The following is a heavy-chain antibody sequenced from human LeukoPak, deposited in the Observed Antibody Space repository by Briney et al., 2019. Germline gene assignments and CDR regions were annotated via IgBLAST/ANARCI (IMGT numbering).Heavy chain of an antibody. D-gene: IGHD6-13*01. J-gene: IGHJ6*03. CDR3: ARGLTSSWNYYYYYYMDV. CDR1: GGSISSGSYY. CDR2: IYTSGST. V-gene: IGHV4-61*02. Sequence: SETLSLTCTVSGGSISSGSYYWSWIRQPAGKGLEWIGRIYTSGSTKYNPSLRSRVTISVDRSKNQFSLKLSSVTAADTAVYYCARGLTSSWNYYYYYYMDVWGKGTTVTVSS.